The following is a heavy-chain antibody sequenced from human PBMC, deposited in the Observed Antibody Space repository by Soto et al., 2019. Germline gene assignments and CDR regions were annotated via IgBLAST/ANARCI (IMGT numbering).Heavy chain of an antibody. CDR2: IYYSGST. Sequence: SETLSLTCTVSGGSISSYYWSWIRQPPGKGLEWIGYIYYSGSTNYNPSLKSRVTISVDTSKNQFSLKLSSVTAADTAVYYCARGAPGGPYDFWSGYYYYYGMDVWGQGTTVTVSS. J-gene: IGHJ6*02. V-gene: IGHV4-59*01. D-gene: IGHD3-3*01. CDR3: ARGAPGGPYDFWSGYYYYYGMDV. CDR1: GGSISSYY.